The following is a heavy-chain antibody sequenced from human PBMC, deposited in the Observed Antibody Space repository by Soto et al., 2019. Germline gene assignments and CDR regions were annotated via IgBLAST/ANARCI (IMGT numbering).Heavy chain of an antibody. CDR3: ARPTSGYYHDAFDI. Sequence: QMQLMQSGSEVKKPGSSVKVSCKASGGTFPSDTISWVRQAPGQGLEWMGGIVPIFGTPNYAQKFQGRVTITADGYTNTAYMELSSLRSEDTAVYYCARPTSGYYHDAFDIWGQGTLVTVSS. CDR2: IVPIFGTP. J-gene: IGHJ3*02. V-gene: IGHV1-69*01. D-gene: IGHD3-22*01. CDR1: GGTFPSDT.